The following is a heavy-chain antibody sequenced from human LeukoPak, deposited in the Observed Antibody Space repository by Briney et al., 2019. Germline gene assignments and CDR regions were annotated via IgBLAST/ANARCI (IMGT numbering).Heavy chain of an antibody. CDR2: ISSSSSYI. CDR1: GFTFSSYA. Sequence: GGSLRLSCAASGFTFSSYAMSWVRQAPGKGLEWVSSISSSSSYIYYAGSVKGRFTISRDNAKNSLYLQMNSLRAEDTAVYYCARDPPRDYYDILTGYYTYWYFDLWGRGTLVTVSS. D-gene: IGHD3-9*01. J-gene: IGHJ2*01. V-gene: IGHV3-21*01. CDR3: ARDPPRDYYDILTGYYTYWYFDL.